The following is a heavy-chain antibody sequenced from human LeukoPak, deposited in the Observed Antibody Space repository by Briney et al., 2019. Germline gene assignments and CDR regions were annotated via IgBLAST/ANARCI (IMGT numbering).Heavy chain of an antibody. Sequence: PGGSLRLSCAASGFAFSSYSMNWVRQAPGKGLEWVSSISSSSSYIYYADSVKGRFTISRDNAKNSLYLQMNSLRAEDTAVYYCAREMGSYVDDAFDIWGQGTMVTVSS. J-gene: IGHJ3*02. CDR1: GFAFSSYS. V-gene: IGHV3-21*01. CDR2: ISSSSSYI. CDR3: AREMGSYVDDAFDI. D-gene: IGHD5-18*01.